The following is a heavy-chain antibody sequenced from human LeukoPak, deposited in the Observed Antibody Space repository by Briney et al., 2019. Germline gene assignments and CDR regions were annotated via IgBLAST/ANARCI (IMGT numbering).Heavy chain of an antibody. Sequence: PSETLSLTCAVYGGSFSDYYWTWIRQSPGKGLEWIGEISHSGNTNYNPSLKSRVTLSVDTSKNQFALNLTSVSAADTAVYYCARGGRSYRSSWYPYWGQGNLVTVSS. CDR3: ARGGRSYRSSWYPY. V-gene: IGHV4-34*01. CDR2: ISHSGNT. D-gene: IGHD6-13*01. J-gene: IGHJ4*02. CDR1: GGSFSDYY.